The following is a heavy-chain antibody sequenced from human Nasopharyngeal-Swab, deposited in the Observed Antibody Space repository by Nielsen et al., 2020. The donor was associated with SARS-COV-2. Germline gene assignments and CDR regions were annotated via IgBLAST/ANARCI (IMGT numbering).Heavy chain of an antibody. Sequence: GGSLRLSCAASGFTFSSYWMSWVRQAPGKGLEWVANIKQDGSEKYYADSVKGRFTISRDNSKNTLYLQMNSLRAEDTAVYYCANERDLVLMVYAFDYWGQGTLVTVSS. CDR1: GFTFSSYW. CDR3: ANERDLVLMVYAFDY. D-gene: IGHD2-8*01. V-gene: IGHV3-7*01. CDR2: IKQDGSEK. J-gene: IGHJ4*02.